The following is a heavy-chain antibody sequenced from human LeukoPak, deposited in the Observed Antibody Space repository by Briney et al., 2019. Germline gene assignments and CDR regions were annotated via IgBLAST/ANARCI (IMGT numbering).Heavy chain of an antibody. V-gene: IGHV1-8*01. Sequence: ASVKVSCTASGYTFTSYDINWVRQATGQGLEWMGWMNPNSGNTGYAQKFQGRVTMTRNTSISTAYMELSSLRSEDTAVYYCAKASPRQRREMATTPLDYWGQGTLVTVSS. CDR1: GYTFTSYD. J-gene: IGHJ4*02. CDR2: MNPNSGNT. D-gene: IGHD5-24*01. CDR3: AKASPRQRREMATTPLDY.